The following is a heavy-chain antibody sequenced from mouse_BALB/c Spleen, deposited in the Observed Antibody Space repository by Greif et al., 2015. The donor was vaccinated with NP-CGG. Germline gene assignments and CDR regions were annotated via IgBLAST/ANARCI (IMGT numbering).Heavy chain of an antibody. Sequence: VQLQQSGAELVRPGSSVKISCKASGYAFSSYWMNWVKQRPGQGLEWIGQVYPGDGDTNYNGKFKGKATLTADKSSSAAYMQLSSLTSEDSAVYFCAREDCGTRYFDVWGAGTTVTVSS. CDR2: VYPGDGDT. CDR1: GYAFSSYW. CDR3: AREDCGTRYFDV. V-gene: IGHV1-80*01. J-gene: IGHJ1*01. D-gene: IGHD1-1*01.